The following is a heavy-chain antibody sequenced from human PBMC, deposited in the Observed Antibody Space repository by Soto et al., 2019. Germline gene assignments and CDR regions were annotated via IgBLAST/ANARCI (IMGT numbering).Heavy chain of an antibody. CDR3: AKSSSGYSSGWYVGY. V-gene: IGHV3-23*01. CDR2: ISGSGGST. CDR1: GFTFSSYA. J-gene: IGHJ4*02. Sequence: GGSLRLSCAASGFTFSSYAMSWVRQAPGKGLEWVSAISGSGGSTYYADSVKGRFTISRDNSKNTLYLQMNSLRAEDTAVYYCAKSSSGYSSGWYVGYWGQGTLVTVSS. D-gene: IGHD6-19*01.